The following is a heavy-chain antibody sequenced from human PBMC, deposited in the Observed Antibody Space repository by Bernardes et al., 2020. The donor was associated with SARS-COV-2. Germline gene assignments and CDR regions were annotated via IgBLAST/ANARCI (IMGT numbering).Heavy chain of an antibody. D-gene: IGHD6-13*01. Sequence: SETLYLTCTVSGGSISSISSYWGWLLQPPGKGLEWIGSIYYSGSTYYNPSLKSRATISGDTSKNQFSLKLSSVTAADTAVYYCARQVRQQLVRHQFDNWGQGTLVTVSS. CDR3: ARQVRQQLVRHQFDN. V-gene: IGHV4-39*01. CDR1: GGSISSISSY. CDR2: IYYSGST. J-gene: IGHJ4*02.